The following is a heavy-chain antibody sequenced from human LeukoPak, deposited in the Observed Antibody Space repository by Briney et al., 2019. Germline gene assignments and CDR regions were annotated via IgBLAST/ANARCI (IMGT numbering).Heavy chain of an antibody. CDR3: AGDRLVITVAGTVNY. CDR1: GFTFSSYA. V-gene: IGHV3-30-3*01. Sequence: GRSLRLSCAASGFTFSSYAMHWVRQAPGKGLEWVAVIPYDGSNKYYADSVKGRFTISRDNSKNTLYLQMNSLRAEDTAVYYCAGDRLVITVAGTVNYWGQGTLVTVSS. J-gene: IGHJ4*02. CDR2: IPYDGSNK. D-gene: IGHD6-19*01.